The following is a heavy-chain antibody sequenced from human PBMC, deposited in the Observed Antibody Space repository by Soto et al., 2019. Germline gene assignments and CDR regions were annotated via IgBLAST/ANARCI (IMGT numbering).Heavy chain of an antibody. D-gene: IGHD1-26*01. CDR1: GFTFSSYA. CDR3: ARDVALIVGATTSYFDY. V-gene: IGHV3-30-3*01. Sequence: QVQLVESGGGVVQPGRSLRLSCAASGFTFSSYAMHWVRQAPGKGLEWVAVISYDGSNKYYADSVKGRFTISRDNSKNTLYLQMNSLRAEDTAVYYCARDVALIVGATTSYFDYWGQGTLVTVSS. J-gene: IGHJ4*02. CDR2: ISYDGSNK.